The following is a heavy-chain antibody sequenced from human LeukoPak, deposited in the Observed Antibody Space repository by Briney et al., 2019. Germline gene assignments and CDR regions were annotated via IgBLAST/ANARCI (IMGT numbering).Heavy chain of an antibody. Sequence: PSETLTLTCTVSGGSISSSTYYWGWIRQSPGKGLDWIGSVFYTGSTYYKPSLKSRVTISVDTSRDQFSLKLSSVTAADTAVYYCATAESFDYIWGGFRHPVHRGQGTLVTVSS. CDR1: GGSISSSTYY. D-gene: IGHD3-16*02. CDR2: VFYTGST. V-gene: IGHV4-39*01. CDR3: ATAESFDYIWGGFRHPVH. J-gene: IGHJ4*02.